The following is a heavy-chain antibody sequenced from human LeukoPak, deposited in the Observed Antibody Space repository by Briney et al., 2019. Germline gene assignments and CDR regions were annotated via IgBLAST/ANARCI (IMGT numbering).Heavy chain of an antibody. CDR2: ISGSGGST. CDR1: GFTFSNYW. D-gene: IGHD2-15*01. J-gene: IGHJ3*02. Sequence: GGSLRLSCAASGFTFSNYWMSWVRQAPGKGLEWVSAISGSGGSTYYADSVKGRFTISRDNSKNTLYLQMNSLRAEDTAVYYCAKLACSGGSCYPTSHAFDIWGQGTMVTVSS. CDR3: AKLACSGGSCYPTSHAFDI. V-gene: IGHV3-23*01.